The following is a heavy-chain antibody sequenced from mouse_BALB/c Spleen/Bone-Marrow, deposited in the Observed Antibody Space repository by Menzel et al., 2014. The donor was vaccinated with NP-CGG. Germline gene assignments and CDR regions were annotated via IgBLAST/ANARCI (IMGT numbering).Heavy chain of an antibody. CDR1: GFTFSDYY. Sequence: EVKLVESGGGLVQPGGSLKLSCATSGFTFSDYYMYWVRQTPEKRLEWVAYISNGGGSTYYPDTVKGRFTISRDNAKNTLYLQMSRLKSEDTAMYYCARNAFYRGYAMDYWGQGTPVTVSS. D-gene: IGHD2-12*01. J-gene: IGHJ4*01. CDR2: ISNGGGST. V-gene: IGHV5-12*02. CDR3: ARNAFYRGYAMDY.